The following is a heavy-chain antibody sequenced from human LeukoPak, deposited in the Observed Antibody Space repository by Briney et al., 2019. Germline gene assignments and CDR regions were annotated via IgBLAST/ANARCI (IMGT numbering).Heavy chain of an antibody. CDR3: ARVLDGKDAFDI. D-gene: IGHD1-26*01. CDR2: IIPIFGIA. V-gene: IGHV1-69*04. CDR1: GGTFSSYA. Sequence: SVKVSCKASGGTFSSYAISWVRQAPGQGRDWMGRIIPIFGIANYAQKFQGRVTITADKSTSTAYMELSSLRSEDTAVYYCARVLDGKDAFDIWGQGTMVTVSS. J-gene: IGHJ3*02.